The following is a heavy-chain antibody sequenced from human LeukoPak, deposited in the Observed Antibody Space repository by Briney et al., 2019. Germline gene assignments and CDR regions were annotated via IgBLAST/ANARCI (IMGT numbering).Heavy chain of an antibody. J-gene: IGHJ4*02. D-gene: IGHD5-12*01. V-gene: IGHV3-7*01. CDR1: GFTFSSYW. Sequence: PGGSLRLSCAASGFTFSSYWMSWVRQAPGKGLEWVANIKQDGSEKYYVDSVKGRFTISRDNAKNSLYLQMNSLRAEDTAVYYCASLKWLRRFDYWGQGTLVTVSS. CDR3: ASLKWLRRFDY. CDR2: IKQDGSEK.